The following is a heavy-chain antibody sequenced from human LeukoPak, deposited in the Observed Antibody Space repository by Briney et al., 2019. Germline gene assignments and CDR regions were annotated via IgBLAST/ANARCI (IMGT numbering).Heavy chain of an antibody. Sequence: PGGSLRLSCAASGFTFSSYAMSWVCQAPGKGLEWVSVISGSGGTTYHADSVKGRFTISRDNSKNTLYLQMNSLRAEDTAVYYCAKRTNEGLRYFDSWGQGTLVTVSS. V-gene: IGHV3-23*01. CDR3: AKRTNEGLRYFDS. D-gene: IGHD3-16*01. CDR1: GFTFSSYA. CDR2: ISGSGGTT. J-gene: IGHJ4*02.